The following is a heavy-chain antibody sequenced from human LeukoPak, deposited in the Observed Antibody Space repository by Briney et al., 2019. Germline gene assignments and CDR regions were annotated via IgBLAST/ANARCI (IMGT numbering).Heavy chain of an antibody. CDR2: FDPEDGET. V-gene: IGHV1-24*01. D-gene: IGHD2-8*01. CDR3: ATGPRSVWDYFDY. Sequence: ASVKVSCKVSGYTLTELSMHWVRQAPGKGLEWMGGFDPEDGETIYAQKFQGRVTMTEDTSTDTVYMELSSLRSEDTAVYYCATGPRSVWDYFDYWGQGTLVTVSS. J-gene: IGHJ4*02. CDR1: GYTLTELS.